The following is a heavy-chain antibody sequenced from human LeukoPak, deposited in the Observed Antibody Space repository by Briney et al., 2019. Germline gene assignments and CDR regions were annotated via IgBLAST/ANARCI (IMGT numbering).Heavy chain of an antibody. J-gene: IGHJ6*03. CDR3: ARGLYYYYMDV. CDR2: ISGSGGST. V-gene: IGHV3-23*01. Sequence: GGSLRLSCAASGFTFRSYAMSWVRQAPGKGLEWVSGISGSGGSTYYADSVKGRFTISRDNSKNTLYLQMNSLRAEDTAVYYCARGLYYYYMDVWGKGTTVTVSS. CDR1: GFTFRSYA.